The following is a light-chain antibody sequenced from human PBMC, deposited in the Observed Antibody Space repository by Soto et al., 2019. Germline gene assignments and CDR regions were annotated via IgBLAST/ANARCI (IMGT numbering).Light chain of an antibody. Sequence: QSALTQTASVSGSPGQSITISCTGTSSDVGGYNYVSWYQQHPGKAPKLMIYDVSNRPSGVSNRFSGSKSGNTASLTISGLQAEDEADYYCSSYTGSGTVVFGGGTKLTVL. CDR1: SSDVGGYNY. J-gene: IGLJ2*01. CDR3: SSYTGSGTVV. V-gene: IGLV2-14*03. CDR2: DVS.